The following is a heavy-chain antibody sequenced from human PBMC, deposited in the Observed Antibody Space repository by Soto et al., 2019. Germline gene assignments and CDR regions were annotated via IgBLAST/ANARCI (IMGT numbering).Heavy chain of an antibody. V-gene: IGHV4-59*01. Sequence: SETLSLTCTVSGGSISSYYWSWIRQPPGKGLEWIGYIYYSGSTNYNPSLKSRVTISVDTSKNQFSLKLSSVTAADTAVYYCARYGSGHPEWFSPWTQRTLVTVSS. D-gene: IGHD3-10*01. CDR1: GGSISSYY. CDR2: IYYSGST. J-gene: IGHJ5*02. CDR3: ARYGSGHPEWFSP.